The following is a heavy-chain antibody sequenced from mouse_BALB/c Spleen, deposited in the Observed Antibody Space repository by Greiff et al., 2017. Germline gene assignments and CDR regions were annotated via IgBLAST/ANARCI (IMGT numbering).Heavy chain of an antibody. CDR3: ARDYGSPHAMDY. Sequence: DVMLVESGGGLVQPGGSRKLSCAASGFTFSSFGMHWVRQAPEKGLEWVAYISSGSSTIYYADTVKGRFTISRDNPKNTLFLQMTSLRSEDTAMYYCARDYGSPHAMDYWGQGTSVTVSS. V-gene: IGHV5-17*02. D-gene: IGHD1-1*01. CDR2: ISSGSSTI. J-gene: IGHJ4*01. CDR1: GFTFSSFG.